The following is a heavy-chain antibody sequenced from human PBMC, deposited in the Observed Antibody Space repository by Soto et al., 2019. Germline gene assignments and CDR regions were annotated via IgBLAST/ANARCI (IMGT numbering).Heavy chain of an antibody. V-gene: IGHV3-48*03. D-gene: IGHD6-6*01. CDR2: MSSSGVTI. CDR3: ARDAGLPVLGNWFDS. J-gene: IGHJ5*01. CDR1: GFTITSYE. Sequence: EMQVLESGGGLVQPGGSLRLSCTASGFTITSYEINWVRQAPGKGLEWLSFMSSSGVTIYYADSVKGRFTISRDTAKNSVDLQMNSLRVEDTAVYYCARDAGLPVLGNWFDSWGQGTLVTVSS.